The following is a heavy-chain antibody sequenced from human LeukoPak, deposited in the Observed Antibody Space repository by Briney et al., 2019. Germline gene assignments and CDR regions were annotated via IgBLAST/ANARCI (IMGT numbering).Heavy chain of an antibody. Sequence: ASMKVSCKASGYTFTGYYMHWVRQAPGQGLEWMGRINPNSGGTNYAQKFQGRVTMTRDTSISTAYMELSRLRSDDTAVYYCARDPGGYSSGWYEGWFDPWGQGTLVTVSS. CDR1: GYTFTGYY. V-gene: IGHV1-2*06. J-gene: IGHJ5*02. CDR3: ARDPGGYSSGWYEGWFDP. D-gene: IGHD6-19*01. CDR2: INPNSGGT.